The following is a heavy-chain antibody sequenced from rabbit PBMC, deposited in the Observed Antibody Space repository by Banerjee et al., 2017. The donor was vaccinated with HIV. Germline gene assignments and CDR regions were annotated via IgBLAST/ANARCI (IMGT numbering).Heavy chain of an antibody. V-gene: IGHV1S43*01. CDR3: ARGDYSDGDVYTGL. CDR2: IRTSSAKT. D-gene: IGHD6-1*01. Sequence: QSLEESGGGLVKPGASLTLTCKASGFDFSSAYDMCWVRQAPGKGLELIACIRTSSAKTWYASWVNGRFTISRSTSLNTVDLKMTSLTGADTATYFCARGDYSDGDVYTGLWGPGTLVTVS. J-gene: IGHJ4*01. CDR1: GFDFSSAYD.